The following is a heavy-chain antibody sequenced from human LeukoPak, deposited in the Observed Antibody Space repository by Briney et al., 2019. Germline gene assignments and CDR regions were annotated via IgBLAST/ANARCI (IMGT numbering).Heavy chain of an antibody. J-gene: IGHJ6*02. D-gene: IGHD2-2*01. CDR1: GFLFSSYE. CDR3: ARDNRDIAVVPAAMGDYYYYGMDV. V-gene: IGHV3-48*03. CDR2: ISTSGGTI. Sequence: PGGSLRLSCAASGFLFSSYEVNWVRQAPGKGLEWVSYISTSGGTIYYADSVKGRFTISRDNAKNSLYLQMNSLRAEDTAVYYCARDNRDIAVVPAAMGDYYYYGMDVWGQGTTVTVSS.